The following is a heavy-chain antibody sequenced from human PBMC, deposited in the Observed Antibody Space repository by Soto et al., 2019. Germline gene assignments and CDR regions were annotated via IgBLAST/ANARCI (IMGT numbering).Heavy chain of an antibody. CDR1: GYSFTTYA. D-gene: IGHD3-22*01. CDR3: ARGRVYYDSSGYYIY. Sequence: ASVKVSCKASGYSFTTYAMHWVRQAPGQRLEWMGWINAGNGNTKYSQKFQGRVTITRDTSASTAYMELSSLRYEDTAVYYCARGRVYYDSSGYYIYWGQGTLVTVSS. CDR2: INAGNGNT. V-gene: IGHV1-3*01. J-gene: IGHJ4*02.